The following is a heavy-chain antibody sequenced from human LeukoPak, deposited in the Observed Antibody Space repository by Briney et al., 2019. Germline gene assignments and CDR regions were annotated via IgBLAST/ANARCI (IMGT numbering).Heavy chain of an antibody. CDR1: GFTFSNAW. V-gene: IGHV3-15*01. Sequence: PGGSLRLSCAASGFTFSNAWMGWVRQAPGKGLERVGRIKSKTDGGTTDYVVPVKGRFTVSRDDSKNTLYLQMNSLKTEDTAVYYCTTELWFGELLSIDYWGQGTLVTVSS. CDR2: IKSKTDGGTT. CDR3: TTELWFGELLSIDY. D-gene: IGHD3-10*01. J-gene: IGHJ4*02.